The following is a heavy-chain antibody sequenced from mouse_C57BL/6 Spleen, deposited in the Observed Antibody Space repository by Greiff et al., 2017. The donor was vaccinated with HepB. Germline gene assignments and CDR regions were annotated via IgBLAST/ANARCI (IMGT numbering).Heavy chain of an antibody. D-gene: IGHD2-4*01. Sequence: QVQLKQPGTELVKPGASVKLSCKASGYTFTSYWMHWVKQRPGQGLEWIGNINPSNGGTNYNEKFKSKATLTVDKSSSTAYMQLSSLTSEDSAVYYCARSGEDDYDPPWFAYWGQGTLVTVSA. V-gene: IGHV1-53*01. CDR2: INPSNGGT. CDR1: GYTFTSYW. CDR3: ARSGEDDYDPPWFAY. J-gene: IGHJ3*01.